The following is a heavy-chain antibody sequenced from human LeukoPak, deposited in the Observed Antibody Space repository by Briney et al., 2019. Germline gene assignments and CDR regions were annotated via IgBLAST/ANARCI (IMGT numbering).Heavy chain of an antibody. CDR1: GFTFSSYS. Sequence: GGSLRLSCAASGFTFSSYSMDWVRQAPGKGLEWVSSISSSSSYIYYADSVKGRFTISRDNAKNSLYLQMNSLRAEDTAVYYCSIAAAAGFDYWGQGTLVTVSS. CDR3: SIAAAAGFDY. J-gene: IGHJ4*02. D-gene: IGHD6-13*01. V-gene: IGHV3-21*01. CDR2: ISSSSSYI.